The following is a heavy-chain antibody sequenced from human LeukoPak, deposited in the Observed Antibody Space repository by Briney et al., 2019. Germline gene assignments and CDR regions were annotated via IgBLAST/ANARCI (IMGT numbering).Heavy chain of an antibody. CDR3: ARGINGPNYYDSSGYYCFDY. V-gene: IGHV3-21*01. Sequence: GGSLRLSCAASGFTFSSYSMNWVRQAPGKGLEWVSSISSSSYIYYADSVKGRFTISRDNAKNSLYLQMNSLRAEDAAVYYCARGINGPNYYDSSGYYCFDYWGQGTLVTVSS. D-gene: IGHD3-22*01. J-gene: IGHJ4*02. CDR2: ISSSSYI. CDR1: GFTFSSYS.